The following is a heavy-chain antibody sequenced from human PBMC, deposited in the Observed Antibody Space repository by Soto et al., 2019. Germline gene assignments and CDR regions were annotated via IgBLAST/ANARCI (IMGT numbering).Heavy chain of an antibody. CDR3: ARVEVGSTFVADD. CDR1: CGSIGDFY. Sequence: QVQLHESGPGLVKPSETLSLTCTVSCGSIGDFYWTWIRQASGMGLEFIERMSITEHTNYNPSLKSPLCMSIDTSSSQFSLHLTSVTAADTAVYYCARVEVGSTFVADDWGQGTLVTFSS. J-gene: IGHJ4*02. CDR2: MSITEHT. D-gene: IGHD3-22*01. V-gene: IGHV4-4*07.